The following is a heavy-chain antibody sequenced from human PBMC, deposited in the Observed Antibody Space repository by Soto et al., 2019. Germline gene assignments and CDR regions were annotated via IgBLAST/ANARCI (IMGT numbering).Heavy chain of an antibody. V-gene: IGHV3-9*01. CDR1: GFTFDDYA. J-gene: IGHJ4*02. CDR2: ISWNSGSI. Sequence: EVQLVESGGGLVQPGRSLRLSCAASGFTFDDYAMHWVRQAPGKGLEWVSGISWNSGSIGYADSVKGRFTISRDNAKNALYLQMNILRAEDTAWYYCAKEAVAGSVFDYWGQGTLVTVSS. D-gene: IGHD6-19*01. CDR3: AKEAVAGSVFDY.